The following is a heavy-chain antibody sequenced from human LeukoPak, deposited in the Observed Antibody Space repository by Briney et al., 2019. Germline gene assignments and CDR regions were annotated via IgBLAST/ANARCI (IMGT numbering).Heavy chain of an antibody. D-gene: IGHD3-9*01. V-gene: IGHV4-59*01. CDR1: GGSISSYY. CDR2: IYYSGST. Sequence: PSETLSLTCTVSGGSISSYYWSWIRQPPGKGLEWIGYIYYSGSTNYNPSLKSRVTISVDTSKNQFSLKLSSVTAADTAVYYCAKDLLYYDILIHPSDWFDPWGQGTLVTVPS. CDR3: AKDLLYYDILIHPSDWFDP. J-gene: IGHJ5*02.